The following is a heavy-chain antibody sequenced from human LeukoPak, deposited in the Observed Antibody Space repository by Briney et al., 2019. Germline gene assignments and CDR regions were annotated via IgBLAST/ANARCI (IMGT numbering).Heavy chain of an antibody. J-gene: IGHJ4*02. D-gene: IGHD3-22*01. CDR3: AGLVGRYSSGLYYYYFDY. Sequence: SETLSLTCTVSGDSINSLDLWSWVRQPPGKGLEWIGEMYLSGTTHSNPSVKSRVTISIVKSKNQFFLNLSSVTAADTAVYYCAGLVGRYSSGLYYYYFDYWGQGTLVTVSS. CDR1: GDSINSLDL. CDR2: MYLSGTT. V-gene: IGHV4-4*02.